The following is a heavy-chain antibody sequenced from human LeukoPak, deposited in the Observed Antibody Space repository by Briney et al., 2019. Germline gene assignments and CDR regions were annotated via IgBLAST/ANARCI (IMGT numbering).Heavy chain of an antibody. CDR3: ARVVGYGDKGRFDP. CDR2: ISAYNGNT. CDR1: GYTFTSYG. D-gene: IGHD4-17*01. J-gene: IGHJ5*02. V-gene: IGHV1-18*01. Sequence: ASVKVSCKAYGYTFTSYGISWVRQAPGQGLEWMGWISAYNGNTNYAQKLQGRVTMTTDASTSTAYMELRSLRSDDTAVYYCARVVGYGDKGRFDPWGQGTLVTVSS.